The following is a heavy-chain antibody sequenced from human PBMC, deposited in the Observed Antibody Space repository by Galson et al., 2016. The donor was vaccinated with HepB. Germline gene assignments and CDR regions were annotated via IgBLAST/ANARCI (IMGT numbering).Heavy chain of an antibody. Sequence: SLRLSCAASGFTFSSYAMSWVRQAPGKGLEWVSAISGSGGSTYYADSVKGRFTISRDNSKNTLDVQMNSLRAEDTAVYYCARDGGFWSGYDAFDIWGQGTMVTVSS. V-gene: IGHV3-23*01. CDR1: GFTFSSYA. D-gene: IGHD3-3*01. CDR3: ARDGGFWSGYDAFDI. J-gene: IGHJ3*02. CDR2: ISGSGGST.